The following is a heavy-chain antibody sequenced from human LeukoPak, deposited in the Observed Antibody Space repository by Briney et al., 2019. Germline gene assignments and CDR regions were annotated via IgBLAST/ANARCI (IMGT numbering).Heavy chain of an antibody. CDR1: GYTFTRFA. D-gene: IGHD3-22*01. CDR3: ARGKNYYDSSGYRHYFDY. J-gene: IGHJ4*02. Sequence: ASVKVSCKASGYTFTRFAMHWVRQAPGQRLEWMGWINAGSGNTKYSQKFQGRVTITADESTSTAYMELSSLRSEDTAVYYCARGKNYYDSSGYRHYFDYWGQGTLVTVSS. CDR2: INAGSGNT. V-gene: IGHV1-3*01.